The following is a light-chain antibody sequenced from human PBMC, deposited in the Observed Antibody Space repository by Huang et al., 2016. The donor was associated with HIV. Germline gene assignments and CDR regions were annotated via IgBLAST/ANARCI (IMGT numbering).Light chain of an antibody. J-gene: IGKJ1*01. Sequence: EIVLTQSPGTLSLSPGEKATLSCRASLSVSNNFLAWYQQKPGQAPRLLIYGASSRDTDIPVSFSGSGSGTDFTLTISRLEPEDFAVYFCQQYATSPGTFGQGTKVE. CDR3: QQYATSPGT. V-gene: IGKV3-20*01. CDR1: LSVSNNF. CDR2: GAS.